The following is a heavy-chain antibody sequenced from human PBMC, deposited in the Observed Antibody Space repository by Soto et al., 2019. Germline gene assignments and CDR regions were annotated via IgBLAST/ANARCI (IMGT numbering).Heavy chain of an antibody. D-gene: IGHD4-17*01. CDR2: ISYDGSNK. Sequence: GGSLRLSCAASGFTFSSYGMHWVRQAPGKGLEWVAVISYDGSNKYYADSVKGRFTISRDNSKNTLYLQMNSLRAEDTAVYYCAKDLDPSTVTTPEYYYYYMDVWGKGTTVTVSS. CDR3: AKDLDPSTVTTPEYYYYYMDV. CDR1: GFTFSSYG. V-gene: IGHV3-30*18. J-gene: IGHJ6*03.